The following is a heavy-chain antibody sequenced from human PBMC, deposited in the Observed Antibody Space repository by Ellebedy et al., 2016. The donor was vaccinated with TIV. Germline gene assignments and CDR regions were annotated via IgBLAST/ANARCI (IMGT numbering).Heavy chain of an antibody. CDR1: GFSLRSSGAG. J-gene: IGHJ5*02. D-gene: IGHD3-16*02. CDR3: ARVESYPDDRSNSYHRFDP. CDR2: IYWNDFN. Sequence: SGPTLVKPTQTLTLTCSFSGFSLRSSGAGVAWIRQPPGKALEWITSIYWNDFNPYNRSLRHRFTITKDTSRNRVVLTMINVDPMDTGTYYCARVESYPDDRSNSYHRFDPWGPGTLVIVSS. V-gene: IGHV2-5*04.